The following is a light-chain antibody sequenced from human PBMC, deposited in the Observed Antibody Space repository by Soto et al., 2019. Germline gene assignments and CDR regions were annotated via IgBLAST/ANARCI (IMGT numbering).Light chain of an antibody. Sequence: DIQMTQSPTSLSASVGDRVTITCRASQSTSSYLNRYQQKPGKAPKLLIYAASSLQSGVPSRFSGSGSGTDFTLTISSLQPEDFATYYCQQSYSTPPGFGQGTRLAIK. J-gene: IGKJ5*01. CDR1: QSTSSY. V-gene: IGKV1-39*01. CDR2: AAS. CDR3: QQSYSTPPG.